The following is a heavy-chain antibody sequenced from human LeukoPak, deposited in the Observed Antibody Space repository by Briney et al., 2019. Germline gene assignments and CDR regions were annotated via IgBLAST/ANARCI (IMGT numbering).Heavy chain of an antibody. CDR1: GDTFSSYP. J-gene: IGHJ3*02. CDR3: ARVQHGYSSSWFDI. CDR2: IIPIFGSA. D-gene: IGHD6-13*01. V-gene: IGHV1-69*05. Sequence: SVKVSCKASGDTFSSYPINWVRQAPGQGLEWVGGIIPIFGSAHYAQKFQGRVTITTDESTSTGYMQLRSLRSEDTAVYYCARVQHGYSSSWFDIWGQGTMLTVSS.